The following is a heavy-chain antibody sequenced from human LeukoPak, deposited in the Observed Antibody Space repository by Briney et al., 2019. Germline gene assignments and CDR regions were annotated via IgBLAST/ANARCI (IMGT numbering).Heavy chain of an antibody. D-gene: IGHD1-26*01. CDR2: INHNTGGT. J-gene: IGHJ4*02. V-gene: IGHV1-2*06. CDR1: GYTFTGYY. CDR3: ARAPYDYSGSYYLFEALWGLGFDPNFDY. Sequence: ASVKVSCEASGYTFTGYYMHWVRQAPGQGLEWMGRINHNTGGTNYAQKFQGRVTMTRDTSISTAYMELSRLRSDDTAVYYCARAPYDYSGSYYLFEALWGLGFDPNFDYWGQGTLVTVSS.